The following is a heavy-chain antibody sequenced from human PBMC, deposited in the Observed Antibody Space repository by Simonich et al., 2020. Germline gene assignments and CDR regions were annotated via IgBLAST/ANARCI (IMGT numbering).Heavy chain of an antibody. CDR1: GGSFSGYY. CDR2: NNHSGST. Sequence: QVQLQQWGAGLLKPSETLSLTCAVYGGSFSGYYWSWIRQPPGTGLEWSGENNHSGSTNYTPSLKSRVTISVDTSKNKFSLKLSSVTAADTAVYYCARGLRVAAAGTAFQHWGQGTLVTVSS. CDR3: ARGLRVAAAGTAFQH. J-gene: IGHJ1*01. D-gene: IGHD6-13*01. V-gene: IGHV4-34*01.